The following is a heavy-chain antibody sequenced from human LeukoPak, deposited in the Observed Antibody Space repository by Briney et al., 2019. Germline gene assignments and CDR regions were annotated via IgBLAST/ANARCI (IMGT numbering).Heavy chain of an antibody. Sequence: GGSLRLSCAASGYTFTSYYMHWVRQAPGQGLEWMGIINPSGGSTSYAQKFQGRVTMTRDMSTSTVYMELSSLRSEDTAVYYCARGGGNWNDFGTHGGSYFDYWGQGTLVTVSS. CDR2: INPSGGST. D-gene: IGHD1-20*01. V-gene: IGHV1-46*01. CDR3: ARGGGNWNDFGTHGGSYFDY. CDR1: GYTFTSYY. J-gene: IGHJ4*02.